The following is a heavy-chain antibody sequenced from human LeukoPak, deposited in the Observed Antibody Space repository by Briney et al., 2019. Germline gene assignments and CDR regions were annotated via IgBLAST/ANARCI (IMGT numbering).Heavy chain of an antibody. J-gene: IGHJ4*02. CDR3: ARAQIQYYYGSGSYSY. D-gene: IGHD3-10*01. Sequence: ASVKVSCKASGYTFTSYDINWVRQATGQGLEWMGWMNPNSGNTGYAQKFQGRVTMTRSTSISTAYMELSSLRSEDTAVYYCARAQIQYYYGSGSYSYWGQGTLVTVSS. V-gene: IGHV1-8*01. CDR2: MNPNSGNT. CDR1: GYTFTSYD.